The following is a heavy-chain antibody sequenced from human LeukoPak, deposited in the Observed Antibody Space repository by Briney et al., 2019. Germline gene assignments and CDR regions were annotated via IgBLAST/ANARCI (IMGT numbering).Heavy chain of an antibody. Sequence: GGSLRLSCAGSGFTFGDYAMSWFRQAPGKGPEWLGFIRGKGYGGTTEYAATVKGRFTISRDDSKSIAYLQMNSLKTEDTAVYYCTTYYDFWSGYYRGGIDYWGQGTLVTVSS. CDR1: GFTFGDYA. CDR2: IRGKGYGGTT. J-gene: IGHJ4*02. V-gene: IGHV3-49*03. D-gene: IGHD3-3*01. CDR3: TTYYDFWSGYYRGGIDY.